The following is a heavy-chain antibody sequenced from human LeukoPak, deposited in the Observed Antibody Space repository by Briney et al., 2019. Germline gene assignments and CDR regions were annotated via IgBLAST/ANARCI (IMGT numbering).Heavy chain of an antibody. V-gene: IGHV3-30*02. CDR3: AKNNPYSSSGGGAFDI. CDR2: IRYDGSNK. J-gene: IGHJ3*02. D-gene: IGHD6-6*01. CDR1: GFTFSSYG. Sequence: GGSLRLPCAASGFTFSSYGMHWVRQAPGKGLEWVAFIRYDGSNKYYADSVKGRFTISRDNSKNTLYLQMNSLRAEDTAVYYCAKNNPYSSSGGGAFDIWGQGTMVTVSS.